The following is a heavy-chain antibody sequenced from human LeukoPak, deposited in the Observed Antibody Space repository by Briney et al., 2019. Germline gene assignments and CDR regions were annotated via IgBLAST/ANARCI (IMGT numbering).Heavy chain of an antibody. Sequence: PSETQSLTCTVSGGSISSYCWSWIRQPPGKGLEWIGYIYYSGSTNYNPSLKSRVTISVDTSKNQFSLKLSSVTAADTAVYYCASSKSGSYDFWSGYSPTDYWGQGTLVTVSS. CDR2: IYYSGST. D-gene: IGHD3-3*01. J-gene: IGHJ4*02. CDR3: ASSKSGSYDFWSGYSPTDY. V-gene: IGHV4-59*01. CDR1: GGSISSYC.